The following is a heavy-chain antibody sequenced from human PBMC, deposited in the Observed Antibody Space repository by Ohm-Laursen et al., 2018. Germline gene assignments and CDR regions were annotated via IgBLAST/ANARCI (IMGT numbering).Heavy chain of an antibody. J-gene: IGHJ3*02. CDR2: ISGSGGST. D-gene: IGHD5-12*01. Sequence: GSLRLSCAASGFTFSSYAMNWVRQAPGKGLEWVSAISGSGGSTYYADSVKGRFTISRDNSKNTLYLQMNSLRVEDTAVYYCARPVVDTNAFDMWGQGTMVTVS. CDR1: GFTFSSYA. CDR3: ARPVVDTNAFDM. V-gene: IGHV3-23*01.